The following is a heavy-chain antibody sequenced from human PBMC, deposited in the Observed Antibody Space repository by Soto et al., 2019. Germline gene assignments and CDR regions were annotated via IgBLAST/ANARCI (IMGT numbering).Heavy chain of an antibody. Sequence: PSETLSLTCTVSGGSINSGDYYWSWIRQPPGKGLEWIGYIYYSGSTYYNPSLKSRVTISVDTSKNQFSLNLSSVTAADTAVYYCARALGGLWDFEYWGQGTLVTVSS. CDR3: ARALGGLWDFEY. CDR2: IYYSGST. J-gene: IGHJ4*02. CDR1: GGSINSGDYY. D-gene: IGHD3-16*01. V-gene: IGHV4-30-4*01.